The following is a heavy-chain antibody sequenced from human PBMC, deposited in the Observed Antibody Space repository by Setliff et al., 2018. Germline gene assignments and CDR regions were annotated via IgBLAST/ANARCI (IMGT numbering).Heavy chain of an antibody. V-gene: IGHV4-4*02. CDR2: IYHSGST. CDR3: ARGSSSWYALFDY. CDR1: GGSISSSNW. J-gene: IGHJ4*02. Sequence: SETLTLTCAVSGGSISSSNWWSWVRQPPGKGLEWIGEIYHSGSTNYNPSLKSRVTISVDKSKNQFSLKLSSVTAADTAVYYCARGSSSWYALFDYWGQGTLVTVSS. D-gene: IGHD6-13*01.